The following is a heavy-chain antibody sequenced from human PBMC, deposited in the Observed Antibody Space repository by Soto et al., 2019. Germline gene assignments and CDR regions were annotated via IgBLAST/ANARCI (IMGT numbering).Heavy chain of an antibody. CDR2: ISYDGSNK. CDR3: AKDRGLGAKDAFDI. CDR1: GFTFSSYG. D-gene: IGHD1-26*01. V-gene: IGHV3-30*18. J-gene: IGHJ3*02. Sequence: GGSLRLSCAASGFTFSSYGMHWVRQAPGKGLEWVAVISYDGSNKYYADSVKGRFTISRDNSKNTLYLQMNSLRAEDTAVYYCAKDRGLGAKDAFDIWGQGTMVTVSS.